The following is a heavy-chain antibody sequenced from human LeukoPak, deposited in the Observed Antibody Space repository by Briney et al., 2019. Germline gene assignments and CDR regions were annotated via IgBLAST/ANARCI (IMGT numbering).Heavy chain of an antibody. D-gene: IGHD2-15*01. J-gene: IGHJ4*02. Sequence: ASVKVSCKASGYTFTCYDINWVRQATGQGLEWMGWMNPNSGNTGYAQKFQGRVTMTRNTSISTAYMELSSLRSEDTAVYYCARGSSGTATFDYWSQGTLVTVSS. CDR1: GYTFTCYD. CDR2: MNPNSGNT. CDR3: ARGSSGTATFDY. V-gene: IGHV1-8*01.